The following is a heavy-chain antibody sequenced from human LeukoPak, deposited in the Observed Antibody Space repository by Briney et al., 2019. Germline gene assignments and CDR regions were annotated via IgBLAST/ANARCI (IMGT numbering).Heavy chain of an antibody. CDR1: AYTFTSYD. CDR2: MNPNSGNT. V-gene: IGHV1-8*01. D-gene: IGHD5-18*01. J-gene: IGHJ4*02. Sequence: GASVKVSCKASAYTFTSYDINWVRQATAQGLEWMGWMNPNSGNTGYAQKFQGRVTMTRNTSISTAYMQLSSLRSEDTAVYYCVRVIGYSYGFADYWGQGTLVTVSS. CDR3: VRVIGYSYGFADY.